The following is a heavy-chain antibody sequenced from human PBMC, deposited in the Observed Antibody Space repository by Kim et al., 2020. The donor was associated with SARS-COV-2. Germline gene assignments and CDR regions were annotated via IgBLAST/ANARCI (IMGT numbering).Heavy chain of an antibody. Sequence: AASVKGRFTFSRNNSKNTLYLQMNSLRAEDTAVYYCAGGIAVAGWVSYWGQGTLVTVSS. V-gene: IGHV3-33*01. D-gene: IGHD6-19*01. CDR3: AGGIAVAGWVSY. J-gene: IGHJ4*02.